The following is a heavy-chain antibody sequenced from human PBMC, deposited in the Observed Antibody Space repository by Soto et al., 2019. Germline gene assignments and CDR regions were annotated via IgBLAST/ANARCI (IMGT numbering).Heavy chain of an antibody. J-gene: IGHJ6*02. CDR3: ARHGFGSLHGLVDV. CDR1: GGSIPNYY. CDR2: IRYEGYY. D-gene: IGHD3-10*01. Sequence: QVQLQESGPGLVKPSETLSLTCTVSGGSIPNYYCSWFRQPPGKGLEWIGYIRYEGYYVYNLSLKRRVTMSRDTSKTQFSLMLESVTVTDTAVYYCARHGFGSLHGLVDVWGQGTTVIVSS. V-gene: IGHV4-59*08.